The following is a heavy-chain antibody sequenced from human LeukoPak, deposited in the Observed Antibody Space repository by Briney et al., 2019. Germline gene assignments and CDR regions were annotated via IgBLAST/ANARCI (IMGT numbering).Heavy chain of an antibody. V-gene: IGHV4-39*01. CDR1: GCSISSSTYY. D-gene: IGHD6-19*01. CDR2: IYYSGST. Sequence: PSETLSLTCSVSGCSISSSTYYWGRIPQPPGKGLEWIGSIYYSGSTYYNPSLKSRVTISVDTSKNQVSLKVSSVTAADTAVYYCAYTNFGIAVAGGYWGQGTLVTVSS. J-gene: IGHJ4*02. CDR3: AYTNFGIAVAGGY.